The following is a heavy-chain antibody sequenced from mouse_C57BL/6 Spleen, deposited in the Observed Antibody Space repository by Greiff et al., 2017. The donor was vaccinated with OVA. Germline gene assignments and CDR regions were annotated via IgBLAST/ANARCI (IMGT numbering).Heavy chain of an antibody. Sequence: QVQLQQSGPELVKPGASVKISCKASGYAFSSSWMNWVKQRPGKGLEWIGRIYPGDGDTNYNGKFKGKATLTADKSSSTAYMQLSSLTSEDSAVYFCARAPGYYGSSYLYFDYWGQGTTLTVSS. CDR2: IYPGDGDT. CDR3: ARAPGYYGSSYLYFDY. CDR1: GYAFSSSW. J-gene: IGHJ2*01. D-gene: IGHD1-1*01. V-gene: IGHV1-82*01.